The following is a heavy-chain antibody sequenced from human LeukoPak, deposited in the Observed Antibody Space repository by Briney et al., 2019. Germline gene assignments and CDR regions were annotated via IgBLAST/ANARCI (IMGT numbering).Heavy chain of an antibody. V-gene: IGHV3-13*01. Sequence: PGGSLRLSCAASGFTFSSYDMHWVRQATGKGLEWVSAIGTAGDTYYPGSVKGRFTISRENAKNSLYLQMNSLRAGGTAVYYCARVRFSRGMDVWGQGTTVTVSS. D-gene: IGHD3-3*01. CDR1: GFTFSSYD. CDR3: ARVRFSRGMDV. J-gene: IGHJ6*02. CDR2: IGTAGDT.